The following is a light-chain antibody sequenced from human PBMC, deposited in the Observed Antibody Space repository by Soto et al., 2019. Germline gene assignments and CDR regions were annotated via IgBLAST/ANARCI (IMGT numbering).Light chain of an antibody. CDR3: QQYNDWPPLT. J-gene: IGKJ4*01. CDR2: AAS. CDR1: QSVNSN. V-gene: IGKV3-15*01. Sequence: EIVMTQSPATLSVSPGERATLSCTASQSVNSNLAWYQQKPGQAPRLFIYAASTRATGIPARFSGSGSGTEFTLTISSLQSEDFAVYYCQQYNDWPPLTFGGGTKVDIK.